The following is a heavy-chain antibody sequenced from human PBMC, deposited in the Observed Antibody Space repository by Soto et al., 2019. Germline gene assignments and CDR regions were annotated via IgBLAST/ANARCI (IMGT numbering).Heavy chain of an antibody. V-gene: IGHV1-2*02. CDR2: INPNKGAT. Sequence: QVQLVQSGAEVKKPGASVKVSCKAPRYIFTAYFMHWERQAPGQGLEWMGWINPNKGATHYGLSFQGRVTMTRDTSISTAYMELSSLRSDDTAVYYCASHDPGARFDPWGQGTLVIVSS. CDR1: RYIFTAYF. J-gene: IGHJ5*02. CDR3: ASHDPGARFDP. D-gene: IGHD1-1*01.